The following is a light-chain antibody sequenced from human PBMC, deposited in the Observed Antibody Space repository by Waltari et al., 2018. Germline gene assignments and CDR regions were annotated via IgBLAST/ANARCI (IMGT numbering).Light chain of an antibody. J-gene: IGLJ1*01. CDR3: SSYTSSTTPYYV. Sequence: QSALTQPASVSGSPGQSITISCTGTSSDVDGYSYVPWYQQHPGKAPKLMIYEVSNRPSGVSNRFSGSKSGNTASLTISGLQAADEADYYCSSYTSSTTPYYVFGTGTKVTVL. V-gene: IGLV2-14*01. CDR1: SSDVDGYSY. CDR2: EVS.